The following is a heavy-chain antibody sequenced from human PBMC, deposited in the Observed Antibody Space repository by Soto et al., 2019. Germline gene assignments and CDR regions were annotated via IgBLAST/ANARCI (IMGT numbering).Heavy chain of an antibody. CDR3: ARDLGGWTDY. Sequence: ASVKVSCKASGYTCSRYAMHWVRQAPGQRLEWMGWINAGNGNTKYSQKFQGRVTITRDTSASTAYMELSSLRSEDTAVYYCARDLGGWTDYWGQGTLVTVSS. CDR2: INAGNGNT. CDR1: GYTCSRYA. J-gene: IGHJ4*02. V-gene: IGHV1-3*01. D-gene: IGHD2-15*01.